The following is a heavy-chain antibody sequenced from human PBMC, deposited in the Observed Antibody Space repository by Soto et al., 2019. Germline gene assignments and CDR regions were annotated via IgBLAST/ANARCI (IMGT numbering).Heavy chain of an antibody. V-gene: IGHV6-1*01. D-gene: IGHD3-3*01. CDR2: TYYRSKWYN. J-gene: IGHJ6*02. CDR3: ARAGYYDFWSGYYGMDV. Sequence: QTLSLTCAISGDSVSSNSAACNWIRHSPSRGLEWLGRTYYRSKWYNDYAVSVKSRITINPDTSKNQFSLQLNSVTPEDTAVYSCARAGYYDFWSGYYGMDVWGQGTKVTVSS. CDR1: GDSVSSNSAA.